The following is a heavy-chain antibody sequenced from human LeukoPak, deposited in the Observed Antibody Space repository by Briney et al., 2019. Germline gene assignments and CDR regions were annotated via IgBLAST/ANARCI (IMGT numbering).Heavy chain of an antibody. D-gene: IGHD6-13*01. V-gene: IGHV1-69*06. CDR1: GGTFSSYA. CDR2: IIPIFGTA. CDR3: ARGYSSSPTAYYFDY. J-gene: IGHJ4*02. Sequence: ASVKVSCKASGGTFSSYAISWVRQAPGQGLEWMGGIIPIFGTANYAQKFQGRVTITADKSTSTAYMELSSLRSEDTAVYYCARGYSSSPTAYYFDYWGQGTLVTVSS.